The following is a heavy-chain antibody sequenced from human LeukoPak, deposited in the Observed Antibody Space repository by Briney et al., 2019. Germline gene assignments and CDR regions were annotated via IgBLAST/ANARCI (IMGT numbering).Heavy chain of an antibody. Sequence: SETLSLTCAVSGGSISSGGYSWSWIRQPPGKGLEWIGYIYYSGSTNYNPSLKSRVTISVDTSKNQFSLKLSSVTAAGTAVYYCAKDPHDCSSTSCEGAFDIWGQGTMVTVSS. CDR3: AKDPHDCSSTSCEGAFDI. V-gene: IGHV4-61*08. CDR2: IYYSGST. D-gene: IGHD2-2*01. CDR1: GGSISSGGYS. J-gene: IGHJ3*02.